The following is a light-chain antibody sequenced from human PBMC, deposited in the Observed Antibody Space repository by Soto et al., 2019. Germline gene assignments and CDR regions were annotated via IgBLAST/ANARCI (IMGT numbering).Light chain of an antibody. CDR2: GAS. V-gene: IGKV3-15*01. J-gene: IGKJ4*01. CDR1: QSVSSN. CDR3: QQYNKWWGLT. Sequence: EILMTQSPATLSVSPGERATLSCRASQSVSSNFAWYQQKTGQAPRLLIYGASTRATGIPARFSGSGSETEFTLTISSLQSEDFAVYYCQQYNKWWGLTFGGGTKVEIK.